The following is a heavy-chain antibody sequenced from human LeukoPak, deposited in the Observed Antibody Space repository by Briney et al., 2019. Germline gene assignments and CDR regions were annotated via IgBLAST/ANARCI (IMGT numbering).Heavy chain of an antibody. J-gene: IGHJ3*02. V-gene: IGHV3-23*01. Sequence: TGGSLRLSCAASGFTFSSYAMSWVRQAPGKGLEWVSAISGSGGSTYYADSVKGRFTISRDNSKNTLYLQMNSLRAEDTAVYYCAKGGRSGSGWYRNDAFDIWGQGTMVTVSS. D-gene: IGHD6-19*01. CDR2: ISGSGGST. CDR3: AKGGRSGSGWYRNDAFDI. CDR1: GFTFSSYA.